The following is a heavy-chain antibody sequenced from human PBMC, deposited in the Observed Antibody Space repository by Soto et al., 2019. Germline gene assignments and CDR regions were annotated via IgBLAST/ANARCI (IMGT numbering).Heavy chain of an antibody. CDR1: GGSISSSSYY. CDR3: ARRIRGGSGSYPRDY. Sequence: SETLSLTCTVSGGSISSSSYYWGWIRQPPGKGLEWIGSIYYSGSTYYNPSLKSRVTISVDTSKNQFSLKLSSVTAADTAVYYCARRIRGGSGSYPRDYWGQGTLVTVSS. CDR2: IYYSGST. D-gene: IGHD3-10*01. J-gene: IGHJ4*02. V-gene: IGHV4-39*01.